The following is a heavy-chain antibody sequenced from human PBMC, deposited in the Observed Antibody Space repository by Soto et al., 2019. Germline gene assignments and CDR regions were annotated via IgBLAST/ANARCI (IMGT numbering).Heavy chain of an antibody. CDR2: INSFSGDT. CDR1: GYTFTHYG. Sequence: QVQLVQSGAEVKKPGASVKVSCKASGYTFTHYGITWVRQAPGQGLEWMGWINSFSGDTNYPQMLQGRLTMTTDTSTNTVYIELRNLKSDDTAVYYCARDLHSGGKYWYFDIWGRGTLVTVSS. J-gene: IGHJ2*01. CDR3: ARDLHSGGKYWYFDI. V-gene: IGHV1-18*01. D-gene: IGHD2-15*01.